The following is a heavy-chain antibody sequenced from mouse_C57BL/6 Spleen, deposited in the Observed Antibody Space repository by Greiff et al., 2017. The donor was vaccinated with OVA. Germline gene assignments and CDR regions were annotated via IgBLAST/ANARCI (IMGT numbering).Heavy chain of an antibody. CDR1: GFNIKDDY. D-gene: IGHD2-5*01. J-gene: IGHJ3*01. V-gene: IGHV14-4*01. CDR2: IDPENGDT. CDR3: TTRYSNYEGFAY. Sequence: EVQLQQSGAELVRPGASVKLSCTASGFNIKDDYMHWVKQRPEQGLEWIGWIDPENGDTEYASKFQGKATITADTSSNTAYLQLSSLTSEDSAVYYCTTRYSNYEGFAYWGQGTLVTVSA.